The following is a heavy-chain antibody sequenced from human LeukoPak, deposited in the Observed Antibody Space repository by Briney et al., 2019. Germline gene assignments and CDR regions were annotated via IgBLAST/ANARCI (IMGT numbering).Heavy chain of an antibody. D-gene: IGHD1-26*01. Sequence: SETLSLTCTVSGGSISSGSYYWSWIWQPAGKGLEWIGRIYTSGSTNYNPSLKSRVTISVDTSKNQFSLKLSSVTAADTAVYYCARAGTGSYPANFDYWGQGALVTVSS. CDR3: ARAGTGSYPANFDY. CDR1: GGSISSGSYY. CDR2: IYTSGST. J-gene: IGHJ4*02. V-gene: IGHV4-61*02.